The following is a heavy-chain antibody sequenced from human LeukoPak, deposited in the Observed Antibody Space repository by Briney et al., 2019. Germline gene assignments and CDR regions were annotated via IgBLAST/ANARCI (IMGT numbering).Heavy chain of an antibody. V-gene: IGHV4-39*07. Sequence: SETLSLTCTVSGGSISSSPYSWAWIRQPPGKGLEWIGSIYYSGRSYYKVPLKSRVIISLDTPNNQFSLKVSSVTAADTALYYCARVPLSTAYLHYYSMDVWGKGTTVTVSS. CDR1: GGSISSSPYS. J-gene: IGHJ6*03. CDR2: IYYSGRS. CDR3: ARVPLSTAYLHYYSMDV. D-gene: IGHD2-21*02.